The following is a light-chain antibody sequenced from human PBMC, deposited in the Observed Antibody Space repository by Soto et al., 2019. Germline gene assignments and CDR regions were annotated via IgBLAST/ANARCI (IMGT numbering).Light chain of an antibody. CDR2: EAS. Sequence: DIQMTQSPSTLSASVGDSVTITCRASQSINTLLAWYQQKPGKTPKLLIYEASSLESGVPSRFSGSGSGTEFTLTISSLQPDDFSTYYCQHYNSYSETFGQRTKVEIK. CDR3: QHYNSYSET. V-gene: IGKV1-5*03. CDR1: QSINTL. J-gene: IGKJ1*01.